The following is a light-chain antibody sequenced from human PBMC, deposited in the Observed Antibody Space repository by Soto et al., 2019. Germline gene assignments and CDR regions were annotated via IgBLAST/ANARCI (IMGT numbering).Light chain of an antibody. CDR1: QSVSSSY. Sequence: EIVLTQSPGTLSLSPGERATLSCRASQSVSSSYLAWYQQKPGQAPRLLIYGASSRATGIPDRFSGSGSGTDFTLPISRLESEDFAVYYCQQYGSSLFTFGPGTKVDIK. V-gene: IGKV3-20*01. CDR2: GAS. CDR3: QQYGSSLFT. J-gene: IGKJ3*01.